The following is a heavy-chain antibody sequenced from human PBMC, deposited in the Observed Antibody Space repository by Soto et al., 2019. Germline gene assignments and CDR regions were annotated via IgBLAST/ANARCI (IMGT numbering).Heavy chain of an antibody. J-gene: IGHJ5*02. CDR1: GGTISSYA. CDR2: ITPIFGTA. D-gene: IGHD3-10*01. CDR3: ARDSGSVPIDFDP. Sequence: SVKVSCKASGGTISSYAISWVLQAPGQGLEWMGGITPIFGTANYAQKFQGRVTITADESTSTAYMELSSLRSEDTAVYYCARDSGSVPIDFDPWGQGTLVTVSS. V-gene: IGHV1-69*01.